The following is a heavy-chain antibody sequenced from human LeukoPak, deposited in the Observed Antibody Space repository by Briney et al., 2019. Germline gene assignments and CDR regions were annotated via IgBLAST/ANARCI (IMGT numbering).Heavy chain of an antibody. CDR2: TYYRSKWYN. CDR1: GDSVSSNSAA. J-gene: IGHJ6*02. CDR3: ARAPYYGSGSYYIDYYYGMDV. V-gene: IGHV6-1*01. Sequence: SQTLSLTCAISGDSVSSNSAAWNWIRQSPSRGLEWLGRTYYRSKWYNDYAVSVKSRITINPDTSKNQFSLQLNSVTPEDTAVYYCARAPYYGSGSYYIDYYYGMDVWGQGTTVTVYS. D-gene: IGHD3-10*01.